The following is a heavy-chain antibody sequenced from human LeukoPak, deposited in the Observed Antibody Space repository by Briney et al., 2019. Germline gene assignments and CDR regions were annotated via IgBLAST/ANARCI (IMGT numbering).Heavy chain of an antibody. CDR3: ARRVRGFDAFDI. J-gene: IGHJ3*02. V-gene: IGHV3-7*05. CDR2: IKEDGSEK. Sequence: LSGGCLRLSCAASGFTFGHYWMSWVRQAPGKGLEWVASIKEDGSEKYYVDSVKGRFTISRDNAKNSLYLQVNSLRAEDTAVYYCARRVRGFDAFDIWGQGTMVTVSS. CDR1: GFTFGHYW.